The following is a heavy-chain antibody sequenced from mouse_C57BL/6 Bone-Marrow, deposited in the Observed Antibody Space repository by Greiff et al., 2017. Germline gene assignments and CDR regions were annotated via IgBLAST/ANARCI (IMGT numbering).Heavy chain of an antibody. CDR1: GFSLTSYG. CDR2: IWSGGST. D-gene: IGHD1-1*01. V-gene: IGHV2-2*01. CDR3: ARSIPYGSSKYDYAMDY. Sequence: QVQLKQSGPGLVQPSQSLSITCTVSGFSLTSYGVHWVRQSPGKGLEWLGVIWSGGSTDYNAAFISRLSISKDNSKSQDFFKMNSLQADDTAIYYCARSIPYGSSKYDYAMDYWGQGTSVTVSS. J-gene: IGHJ4*01.